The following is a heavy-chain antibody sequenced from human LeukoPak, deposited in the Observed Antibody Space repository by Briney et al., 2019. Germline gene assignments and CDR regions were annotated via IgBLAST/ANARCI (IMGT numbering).Heavy chain of an antibody. CDR3: AKEDDSTHNWFDP. V-gene: IGHV3-66*01. CDR2: IYSGDRT. J-gene: IGHJ5*02. Sequence: AGGSLRLSCAASGFTVSTNYMSWVRQAPGKGLEWVSIIYSGDRTDYADSLKGRFTISRDTSKNTLYLQMSSLRAEDTAVYYCAKEDDSTHNWFDPWGQGTLVTVSS. D-gene: IGHD3-22*01. CDR1: GFTVSTNY.